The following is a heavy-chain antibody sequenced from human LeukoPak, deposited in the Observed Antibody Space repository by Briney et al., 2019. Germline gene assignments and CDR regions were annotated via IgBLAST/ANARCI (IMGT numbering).Heavy chain of an antibody. D-gene: IGHD3-10*01. J-gene: IGHJ4*02. CDR2: IIPIFGTA. CDR1: GGTFSSYA. V-gene: IGHV1-69*05. Sequence: SVKVSCKASGGTFSSYAISWVRQAPGQGLEWMGRIIPIFGTANYAQKFQGRVTITTDEPTSTAYMELSSLRSEDTAVYYCAREYYGSGSYYRGYWGQGTLVSVSS. CDR3: AREYYGSGSYYRGY.